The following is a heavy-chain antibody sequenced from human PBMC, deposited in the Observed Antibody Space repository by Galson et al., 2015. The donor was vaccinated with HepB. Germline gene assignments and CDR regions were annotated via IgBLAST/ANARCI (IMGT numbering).Heavy chain of an antibody. D-gene: IGHD2-21*02. CDR2: ISSSSSTI. V-gene: IGHV3-48*02. CDR3: ARDLLLLTGDSLD. CDR1: GFTFSSYS. Sequence: SLRLSCAASGFTFSSYSMNWVRQAPGKGLEWVSYISSSSSTIYYADSVKGRFTISRDNAKNSLYLQMNSLRDEGTAVYYCARDLLLLTGDSLDWGQGTLVTVSS. J-gene: IGHJ4*02.